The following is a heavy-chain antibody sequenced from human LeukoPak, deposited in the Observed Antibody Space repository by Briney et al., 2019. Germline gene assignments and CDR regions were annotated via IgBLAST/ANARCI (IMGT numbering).Heavy chain of an antibody. J-gene: IGHJ4*02. Sequence: PGGSLRLSCGASGFTFSSYWMSWVRQAPGKGLEWVACIISDASVKHHVDSVKGRFTISRDNAKNLLFLQMDTLRAEDTAVYFCAKLLGTATRYDYWGQGTLAIVSS. CDR3: AKLLGTATRYDY. CDR1: GFTFSSYW. CDR2: IISDASVK. D-gene: IGHD1-7*01. V-gene: IGHV3-7*01.